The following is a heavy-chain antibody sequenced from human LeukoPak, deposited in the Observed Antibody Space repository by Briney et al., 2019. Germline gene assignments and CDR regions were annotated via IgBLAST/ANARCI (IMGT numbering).Heavy chain of an antibody. Sequence: SETLSLTCTVSGGSISSYYWSWIRQPAGKGLEWVGRIYTSGSTNYNPSLKSRVTMSVDTSKNQFSLKLGSVTAADTAVYYCARDQPLYYYDSSGYYYHDAFDIWGQGTMVTVSS. CDR2: IYTSGST. CDR3: ARDQPLYYYDSSGYYYHDAFDI. D-gene: IGHD3-22*01. CDR1: GGSISSYY. V-gene: IGHV4-4*07. J-gene: IGHJ3*02.